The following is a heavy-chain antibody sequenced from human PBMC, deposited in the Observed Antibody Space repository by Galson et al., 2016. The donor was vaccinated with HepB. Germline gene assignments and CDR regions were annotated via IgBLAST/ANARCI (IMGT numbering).Heavy chain of an antibody. CDR3: ARLSWQWLVPIFDY. Sequence: SLRLSCAASGFTVSNNYMSWVRQAPGKGLEWVSVIYSGGSTYSADSVKGRFTISRDNSKNTLYLQMNSLRAEDTAVYYCARLSWQWLVPIFDYWGQGTLVTVSS. V-gene: IGHV3-53*01. CDR1: GFTVSNNY. J-gene: IGHJ4*02. CDR2: IYSGGST. D-gene: IGHD6-19*01.